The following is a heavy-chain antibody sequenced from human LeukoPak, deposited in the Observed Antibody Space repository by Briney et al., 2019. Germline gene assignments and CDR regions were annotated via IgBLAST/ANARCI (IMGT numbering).Heavy chain of an antibody. J-gene: IGHJ3*02. CDR3: AKPVDNYESAFDI. V-gene: IGHV3-23*01. D-gene: IGHD4-11*01. Sequence: GGSLRLSCAVSGFTFSSYAMSWVRQAPGKGLEWVSAISGSGGSTYYADSVKGRFTISRDNSKNTLYLQMNSLRAEDTAVYYCAKPVDNYESAFDIWGQGTMVTVSS. CDR2: ISGSGGST. CDR1: GFTFSSYA.